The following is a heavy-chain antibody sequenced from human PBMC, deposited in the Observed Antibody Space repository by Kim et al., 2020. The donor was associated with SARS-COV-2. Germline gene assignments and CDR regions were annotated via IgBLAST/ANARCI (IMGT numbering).Heavy chain of an antibody. J-gene: IGHJ6*02. CDR3: AKSLMTWNYYYYGMDV. CDR1: GFTFSSYG. CDR2: ISYDGSNK. D-gene: IGHD3-16*01. Sequence: GGSLRLSCAASGFTFSSYGMHWVRQAPGKGLEWVAVISYDGSNKYYADSVKGRFTISRDNSKNTLYLQMNSLRAEDTAVYYCAKSLMTWNYYYYGMDVWGQGTTVTVSS. V-gene: IGHV3-30*18.